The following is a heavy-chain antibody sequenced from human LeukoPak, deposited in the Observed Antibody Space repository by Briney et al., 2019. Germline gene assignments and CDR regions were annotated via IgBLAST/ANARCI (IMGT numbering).Heavy chain of an antibody. Sequence: GGSLRLSCAASGFTLSYYWMSWVRQAPGKGLEWVANIKQDGSEKYYVDSVKGRFTISRDNAKNSLYPQMNSLKAEDTAVYYCARDVAVASLDYWGQGTLVTVSS. CDR1: GFTLSYYW. CDR3: ARDVAVASLDY. J-gene: IGHJ4*02. D-gene: IGHD6-19*01. CDR2: IKQDGSEK. V-gene: IGHV3-7*01.